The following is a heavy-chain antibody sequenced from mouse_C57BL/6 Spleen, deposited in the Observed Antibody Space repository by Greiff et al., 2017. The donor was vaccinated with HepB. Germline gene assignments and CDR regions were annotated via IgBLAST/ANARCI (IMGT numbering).Heavy chain of an antibody. CDR1: GFTFTDYY. J-gene: IGHJ2*01. CDR3: AGGYYGDYFDY. D-gene: IGHD1-1*01. CDR2: IRNKANGYTT. Sequence: EVQLQESGGGLVQPGGSLSLSCAASGFTFTDYYMSWVRQPPGKALEWLGFIRNKANGYTTEYSASVKGRFTISRDNSQSILYLQMNALRAEDSATYYCAGGYYGDYFDYWGQGTTLTVSS. V-gene: IGHV7-3*01.